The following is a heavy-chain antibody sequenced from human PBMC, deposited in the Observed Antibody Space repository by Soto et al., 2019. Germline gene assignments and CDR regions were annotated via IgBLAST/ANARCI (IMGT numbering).Heavy chain of an antibody. D-gene: IGHD5-18*01. V-gene: IGHV1-69*01. CDR3: ATGGRGYSSAPRFYFEY. Sequence: QVQLVQSGAEVKKPGSSVKVSCQASGGFFSSNAISWVRQAPGQGLEWMGGILPIFHTTHYAQTFQGRVTITADESTSTAYMELSSLKSEDPALYYCATGGRGYSSAPRFYFEYWGQGTLVPVSS. CDR1: GGFFSSNA. CDR2: ILPIFHTT. J-gene: IGHJ4*02.